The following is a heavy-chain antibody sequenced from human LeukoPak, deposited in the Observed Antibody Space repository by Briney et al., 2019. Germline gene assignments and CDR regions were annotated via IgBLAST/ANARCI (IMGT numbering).Heavy chain of an antibody. CDR2: IYYSGST. D-gene: IGHD6-19*01. J-gene: IGHJ4*02. V-gene: IGHV4-39*01. CDR1: GGSISSSSYY. Sequence: PSETLSLTCTVSGGSISSSSYYWGWIRQPPGKGLEWIGSIYYSGSTYYNPSLKSRVTISVDTSKNQFSLKLSSVTAADTAVYYCARRKKQWLAYFDYWGQGTLVTVSS. CDR3: ARRKKQWLAYFDY.